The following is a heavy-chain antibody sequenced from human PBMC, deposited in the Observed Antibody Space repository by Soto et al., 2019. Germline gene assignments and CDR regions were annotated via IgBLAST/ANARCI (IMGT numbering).Heavy chain of an antibody. CDR3: ARQHGSAGPYFGMDV. CDR1: GYSFSSYW. D-gene: IGHD6-25*01. CDR2: IYPGDSDT. Sequence: GESLKISCKGSGYSFSSYWINWVRQMPGKGLEWMGIIYPGDSDTRYSPSFQGQVTISADKSISTAYLQWRSLKASDTAMYYCARQHGSAGPYFGMDVWGQGTTVTVSS. J-gene: IGHJ6*02. V-gene: IGHV5-51*01.